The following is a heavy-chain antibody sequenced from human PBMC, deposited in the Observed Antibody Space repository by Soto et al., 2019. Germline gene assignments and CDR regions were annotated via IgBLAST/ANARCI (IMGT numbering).Heavy chain of an antibody. CDR1: GFPFSDYY. J-gene: IGHJ4*02. CDR2: IGSSSSYT. D-gene: IGHD3-9*01. V-gene: IGHV3-11*05. Sequence: QVQLVESGGDLVKPGGSLRLSCAASGFPFSDYYMSWIRQAPGTGLGWVSSIGSSSSYTNYADSVKGRFTISRDNAKNSLYLQMNSLRAEDTAVYYCARRRPTGYYNYWGQGTLVTVSA. CDR3: ARRRPTGYYNY.